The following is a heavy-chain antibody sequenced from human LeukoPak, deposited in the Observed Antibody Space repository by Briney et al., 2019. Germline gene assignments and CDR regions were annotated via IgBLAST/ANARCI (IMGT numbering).Heavy chain of an antibody. CDR2: INPNSGGT. V-gene: IGHV1-2*02. CDR3: ARDRSAAAGTGSWFDP. CDR1: GYTFTGYY. D-gene: IGHD6-13*01. J-gene: IGHJ5*02. Sequence: ASVKVSCKASGYTFTGYYMHWVRQAPGQGLEWMGWINPNSGGTNYAQKFQGRVTMTRDTSISTAYMELSRLRSDDTAVYYCARDRSAAAGTGSWFDPWGQGTLVTVSP.